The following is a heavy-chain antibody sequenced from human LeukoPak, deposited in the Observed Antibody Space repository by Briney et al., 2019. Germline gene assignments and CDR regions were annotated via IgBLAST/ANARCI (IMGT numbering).Heavy chain of an antibody. Sequence: ETLSLTCAVSGGSISSNNWWGWVRQAPGKGLEWVSAISGSGGSTYYADSVKGRFTISRDNSKNTLYLQMNSLRAEDTAVYYCAKEYYYGSGTWDYWGQGTLVTVSS. CDR2: ISGSGGST. J-gene: IGHJ4*02. D-gene: IGHD3-10*01. V-gene: IGHV3-23*01. CDR3: AKEYYYGSGTWDY. CDR1: GGSISSNN.